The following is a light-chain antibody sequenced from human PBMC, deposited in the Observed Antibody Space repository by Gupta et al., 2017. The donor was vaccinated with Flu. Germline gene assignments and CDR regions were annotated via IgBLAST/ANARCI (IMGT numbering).Light chain of an antibody. J-gene: IGLJ1*01. V-gene: IGLV1-44*01. Sequence: QSVLTQPPSASATPGQRVTISCSGSSSNIGSYTVNWYQQLPGAAPKLLIYNDDQRPSGVTDRFSASKSDISASLAISGLQSEDEADYYCAAWDDSLNGRCVFGTGTKVTVL. CDR2: NDD. CDR3: AAWDDSLNGRCV. CDR1: SSNIGSYT.